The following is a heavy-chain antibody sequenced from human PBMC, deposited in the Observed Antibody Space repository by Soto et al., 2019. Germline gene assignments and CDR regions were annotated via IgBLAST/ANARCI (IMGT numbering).Heavy chain of an antibody. J-gene: IGHJ4*02. D-gene: IGHD1-26*01. V-gene: IGHV4-30-4*01. CDR1: GGSISDGAYY. CDR3: ARPSGSYLYYFDY. Sequence: PSETLSLTCTVSGGSISDGAYYWSWIRQPPGKGLEWIGHIYNSGNTYNNPSLRSRLTISLDTSKSQFSLNLNSVTAADTAVYYCARPSGSYLYYFDYWGQGTLVTVSS. CDR2: IYNSGNT.